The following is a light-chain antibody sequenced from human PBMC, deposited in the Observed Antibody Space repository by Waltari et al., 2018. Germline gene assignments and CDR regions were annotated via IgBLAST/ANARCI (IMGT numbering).Light chain of an antibody. Sequence: DVVMTQSQLYLPVTLGQSASISCDSSQSLLYSNGNTYLNLFHQRPGQSPRRLIYRISTRDSGVPDRFSGSWSGTHFSLKISRVEAEDVGIYYCMQGTYWPWTFGQGTKVEIK. V-gene: IGKV2-30*01. CDR1: QSLLYSNGNTY. CDR2: RIS. J-gene: IGKJ1*01. CDR3: MQGTYWPWT.